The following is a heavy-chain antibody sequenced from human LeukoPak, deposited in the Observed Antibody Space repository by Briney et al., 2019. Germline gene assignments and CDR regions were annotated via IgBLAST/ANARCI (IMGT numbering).Heavy chain of an antibody. J-gene: IGHJ4*02. Sequence: SETLSLTCTVSGGSISSHYWSWIRQPLGKGLEWIGYIYYSGSTNYNPSLKSRVTISVDTSKNQFSLKLSSVTAADTAVYYCARDYYDFWSGYFDYWGQGTLVTVSS. CDR3: ARDYYDFWSGYFDY. CDR2: IYYSGST. V-gene: IGHV4-59*11. D-gene: IGHD3-3*01. CDR1: GGSISSHY.